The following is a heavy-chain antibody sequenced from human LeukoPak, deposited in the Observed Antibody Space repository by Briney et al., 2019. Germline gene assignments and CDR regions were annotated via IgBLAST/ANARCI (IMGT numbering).Heavy chain of an antibody. CDR3: ARVAFGSSSGVYFDY. CDR1: GFAFSAYE. Sequence: GGSLRLSCLASGFAFSAYEMNWVRQAPGKGLEWVSYIAGSDTTTYYADSVKGRFTIFRDNAKNSLYLQMNSLRAEDTAVYYCARVAFGSSSGVYFDYWGQGTLVTVSS. D-gene: IGHD6-6*01. V-gene: IGHV3-48*03. CDR2: IAGSDTTT. J-gene: IGHJ4*02.